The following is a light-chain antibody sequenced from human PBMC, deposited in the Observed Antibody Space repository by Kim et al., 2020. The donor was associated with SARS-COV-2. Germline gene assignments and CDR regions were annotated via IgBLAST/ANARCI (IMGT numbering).Light chain of an antibody. CDR3: QQSFNTPTT. CDR1: QSISIY. J-gene: IGKJ5*01. Sequence: GDRVTVTCRASQSISIYLNWYQQKPGRAPNLLIYGASTLQTGVPSRFSGSGSGTDFTLTIDSLQPEDFATYYCQQSFNTPTTFGQGTRLEIK. CDR2: GAS. V-gene: IGKV1-39*01.